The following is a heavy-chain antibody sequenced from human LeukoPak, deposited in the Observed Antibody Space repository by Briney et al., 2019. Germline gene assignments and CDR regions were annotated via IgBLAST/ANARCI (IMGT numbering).Heavy chain of an antibody. CDR2: IYYSGST. CDR1: GGSISSHY. J-gene: IGHJ5*02. V-gene: IGHV4-59*11. CDR3: ARSDTENYDR. Sequence: PSETLSFTCAVYGGSISSHYWSWIRQPPGKGLEWIGYIYYSGSTNYNPSLKSRVTISVDTSKNQFSLKLSSVTAADTAVYYCARSDTENYDRWGQGTLVTVSS. D-gene: IGHD1-7*01.